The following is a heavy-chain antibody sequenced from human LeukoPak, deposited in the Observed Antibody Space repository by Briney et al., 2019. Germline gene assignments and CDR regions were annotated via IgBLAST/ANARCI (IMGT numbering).Heavy chain of an antibody. D-gene: IGHD2-2*01. CDR3: AKVSRFAVVPAAMLDY. J-gene: IGHJ4*02. CDR2: ISGSGDIT. CDR1: GFTFRSYA. Sequence: GGSLRLSCAASGFTFRSYAMSWVRQAPGKGLDWLSAISGSGDITYYADSVKGRFTMSRDNFKNTLYLQMNSLRAEDTAVYYCAKVSRFAVVPAAMLDYWGQGIQVTVSS. V-gene: IGHV3-23*01.